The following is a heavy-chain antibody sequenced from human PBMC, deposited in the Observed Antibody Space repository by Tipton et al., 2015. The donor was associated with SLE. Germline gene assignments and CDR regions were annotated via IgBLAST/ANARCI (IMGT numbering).Heavy chain of an antibody. J-gene: IGHJ6*02. CDR2: IYYRGRT. CDR3: ARVGDGYYYGMDV. CDR1: GGSISGFY. Sequence: LRLSCTVSGGSISGFYWSWIRQPPGRGLEWIGYIYYRGRTNYKPSLKSRVTISVDTSKNEFSLELTSVTAADTAVYYCARVGDGYYYGMDVWGQGTAVTVSS. V-gene: IGHV4-59*08.